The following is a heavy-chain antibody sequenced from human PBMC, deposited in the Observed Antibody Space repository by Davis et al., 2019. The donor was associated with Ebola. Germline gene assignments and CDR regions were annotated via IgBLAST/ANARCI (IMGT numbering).Heavy chain of an antibody. CDR1: GYTFTDYN. CDR2: INPGAGGT. CDR3: ARGHNYAHEY. Sequence: VKVSCKASGYTFTDYNIHWMRQAPGQGLEWMGMINPGAGGTTYAQKFQGRVTMTRDTSISTVYMELSSLRYDDTADYYCARGHNYAHEYWGQGTLVTVSS. J-gene: IGHJ4*02. V-gene: IGHV1-2*02. D-gene: IGHD4-11*01.